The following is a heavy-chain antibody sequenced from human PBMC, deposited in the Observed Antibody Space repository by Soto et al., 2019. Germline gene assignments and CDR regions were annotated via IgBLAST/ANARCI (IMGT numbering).Heavy chain of an antibody. D-gene: IGHD6-13*01. CDR3: ARTPQPSSSGDY. CDR2: ISSSSSYI. CDR1: GFTFSSYS. V-gene: IGHV3-21*01. J-gene: IGHJ4*02. Sequence: EVQLVESGGGLVKPGGSLRLSCAASGFTFSSYSMNWVRQAPGKGLEWVSSISSSSSYIYYADSVKGRFTLSRDNAKNSLYLQMNSLRAEDTAVYYCARTPQPSSSGDYWGQGTLVTVSS.